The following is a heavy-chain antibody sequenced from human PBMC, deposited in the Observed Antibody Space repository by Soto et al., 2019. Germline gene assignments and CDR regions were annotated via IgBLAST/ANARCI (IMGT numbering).Heavy chain of an antibody. CDR1: GYTFTSYD. J-gene: IGHJ6*01. V-gene: IGHV1-8*01. CDR3: ARGYSGYVRRYGMDV. D-gene: IGHD5-12*01. Sequence: QVQLVQSGAEVKKPGASVMVSCKASGYTFTSYDINWVRQATGQGLQWVGWVNPNSGNTAYAQNFQGRVTVTRDTSMSTVYMELSSLRSEDTAVYYCARGYSGYVRRYGMDVW. CDR2: VNPNSGNT.